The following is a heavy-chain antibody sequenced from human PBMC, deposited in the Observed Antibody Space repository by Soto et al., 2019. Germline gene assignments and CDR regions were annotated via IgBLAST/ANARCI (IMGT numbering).Heavy chain of an antibody. CDR3: AREGITMVRGDQQTPTGPPEYYYYYYMDV. D-gene: IGHD3-10*01. V-gene: IGHV1-8*01. Sequence: ASVKVSFKASGYTFTSYDINWVRQATGQGLEWMGWMNPNSGNTGYAQKFQGRVTMTRNTSISTAYMELSSLRSEDTAVYYCAREGITMVRGDQQTPTGPPEYYYYYYMDVWGKGTTVTVSS. CDR2: MNPNSGNT. CDR1: GYTFTSYD. J-gene: IGHJ6*03.